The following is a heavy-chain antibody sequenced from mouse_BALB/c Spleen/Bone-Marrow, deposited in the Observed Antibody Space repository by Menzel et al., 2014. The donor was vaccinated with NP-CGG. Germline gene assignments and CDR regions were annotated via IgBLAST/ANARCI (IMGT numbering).Heavy chain of an antibody. CDR1: GFDFSRYW. CDR3: ARRGYYAMDY. Sequence: EVKLMESGGGLVQPGGSLKLSCAASGFDFSRYWLSWVRQAPGKGLEWIGEINPDSSTLYYTPSLKDKFIISRDDAKNTLSLQMSKVRSEDTALYYCARRGYYAMDYWGQGSSVTVSS. J-gene: IGHJ4*01. CDR2: INPDSSTL. V-gene: IGHV4-1*02.